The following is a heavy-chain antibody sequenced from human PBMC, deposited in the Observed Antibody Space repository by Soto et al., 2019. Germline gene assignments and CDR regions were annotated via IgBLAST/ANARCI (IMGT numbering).Heavy chain of an antibody. D-gene: IGHD6-25*01. CDR3: AREAAAPGTFREDASDI. J-gene: IGHJ3*02. CDR2: IVPIFRTT. CDR1: GDTFSNYA. Sequence: QVQLVQSGAEVKKSGSSVKVACTVSGDTFSNYAINWVRRAPGQGLECMGAIVPIFRTTNYAQKVQGRVTITAHESTITAYTELSRLRSDDTATYYCAREAAAPGTFREDASDIWGQGTKVTVSS. V-gene: IGHV1-69*12.